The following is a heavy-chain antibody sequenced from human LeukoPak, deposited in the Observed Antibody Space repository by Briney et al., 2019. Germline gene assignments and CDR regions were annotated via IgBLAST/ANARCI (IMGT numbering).Heavy chain of an antibody. J-gene: IGHJ5*02. CDR3: ARVAGNTGGFDP. CDR1: GYTFTSYG. V-gene: IGHV1-2*02. Sequence: GASVKVSCKASGYTFTSYGISWVRQAPGQGLEWMGWINPNSGGTNYAQKFQGRVTMTRDTSISTAYMELSRLRSDDTAVYYCARVAGNTGGFDPWGQGTLVTVSS. CDR2: INPNSGGT. D-gene: IGHD3-10*01.